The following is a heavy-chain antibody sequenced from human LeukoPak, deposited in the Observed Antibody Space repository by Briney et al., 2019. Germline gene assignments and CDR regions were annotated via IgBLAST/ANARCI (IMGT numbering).Heavy chain of an antibody. J-gene: IGHJ4*02. D-gene: IGHD5-12*01. Sequence: PGRSLRLSCAASGFTFDDYAMHWVRQAPGKGLEWVSGISWNSGSIGYADPVKGRFTISRDNAKNSLYLQMNSLRAEDTALYYCAKDNRIGGYDWSLGYWGQGTLVTVSS. V-gene: IGHV3-9*01. CDR1: GFTFDDYA. CDR3: AKDNRIGGYDWSLGY. CDR2: ISWNSGSI.